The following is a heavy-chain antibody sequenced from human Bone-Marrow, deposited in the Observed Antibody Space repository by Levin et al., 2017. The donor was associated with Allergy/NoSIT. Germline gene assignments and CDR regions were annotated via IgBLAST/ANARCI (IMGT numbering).Heavy chain of an antibody. CDR2: IDTSETQ. V-gene: IGHV3-23*01. CDR3: AKTRGPYYYHFVTDA. D-gene: IGHD3-3*01. Sequence: PGGSLRLSCAGSGFSFDNYAMSWVRQARGKGLQWVSTIDTSETQYYAAFARGRFTITRDNSKNTLYLQMSSLTAEDTAVYYCAKTRGPYYYHFVTDACGQGTTVTVSS. CDR1: GFSFDNYA. J-gene: IGHJ6*02.